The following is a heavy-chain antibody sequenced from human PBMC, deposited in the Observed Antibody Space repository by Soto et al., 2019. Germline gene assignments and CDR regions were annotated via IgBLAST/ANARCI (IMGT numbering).Heavy chain of an antibody. D-gene: IGHD3-10*01. CDR1: GYSFTTYG. CDR3: VRDLNGDFYY. CDR2: INGYGHGA. J-gene: IGHJ4*02. Sequence: QVQLVQSGAEVRQPGASVKVSCKASGYSFTTYGMSWVRQAPGQGLEYMGWINGYGHGAKYVQRFQGRFSMTTDTSTNTLYMDFRSLTSDDTAVYYCVRDLNGDFYYWGQGTVVIVSP. V-gene: IGHV1-18*01.